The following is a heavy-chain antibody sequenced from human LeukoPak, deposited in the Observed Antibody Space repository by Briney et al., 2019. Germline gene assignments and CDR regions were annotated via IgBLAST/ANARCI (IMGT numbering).Heavy chain of an antibody. D-gene: IGHD5-24*01. CDR1: GFTFSSYG. V-gene: IGHV3-30*18. CDR2: ISYDGSNK. Sequence: PGRSLRLSCAASGFTFSSYGMHWVRQAPGKGLEWVAVISYDGSNKYYADSAKGRFTISRDNSKNTLYLQMNSLRAEDTAVYYCAKGWAWWGQGTLVTVSS. J-gene: IGHJ4*02. CDR3: AKGWAW.